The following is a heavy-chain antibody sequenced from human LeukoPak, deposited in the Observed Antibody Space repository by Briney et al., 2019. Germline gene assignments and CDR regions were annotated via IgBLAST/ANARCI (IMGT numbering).Heavy chain of an antibody. D-gene: IGHD6-19*01. CDR2: FDPEDGET. CDR3: ARGRREQWLSSTYYFDY. J-gene: IGHJ4*02. CDR1: GYTLTELS. Sequence: ASVKVSCKVSGYTLTELSMHWVRQAPGKGLEWMGGFDPEDGETIYAQKFQGRVTMTEDTSTDTAYMELSSLRSEDTAVYYCARGRREQWLSSTYYFDYWGQGTLVTVSS. V-gene: IGHV1-24*01.